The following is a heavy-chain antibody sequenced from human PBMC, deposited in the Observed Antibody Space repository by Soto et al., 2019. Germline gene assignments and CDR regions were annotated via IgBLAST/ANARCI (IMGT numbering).Heavy chain of an antibody. Sequence: GGSLRLSCAASGVTFDDYGMSWVRQAPGKGLEWVSGINWNGGSTGYADSVKGRFTISRDNAKNSLYLQMNSLRAEDTALYYCARAKSIAAAGTRNFHWFDPWGQGTLVTVSS. J-gene: IGHJ5*02. CDR2: INWNGGST. D-gene: IGHD6-13*01. CDR1: GVTFDDYG. CDR3: ARAKSIAAAGTRNFHWFDP. V-gene: IGHV3-20*04.